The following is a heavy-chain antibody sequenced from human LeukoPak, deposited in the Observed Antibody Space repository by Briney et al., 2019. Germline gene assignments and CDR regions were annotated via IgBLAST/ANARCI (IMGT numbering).Heavy chain of an antibody. CDR2: ISYDGSNK. J-gene: IGHJ4*02. CDR1: GFTFSIYG. V-gene: IGHV3-30*03. D-gene: IGHD2-15*01. Sequence: PGGSLRLSCAASGFTFSIYGMHWVRQAPGKGLEWVAVISYDGSNKYYADSVKGRFTISRDNSKNTLYLQMNSLRAEDTAVYYCARNLYCSGGSCSDYWGQGTLVTVSS. CDR3: ARNLYCSGGSCSDY.